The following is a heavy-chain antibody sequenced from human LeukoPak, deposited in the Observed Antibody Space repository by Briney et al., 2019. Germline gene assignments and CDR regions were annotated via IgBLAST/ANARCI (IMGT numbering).Heavy chain of an antibody. J-gene: IGHJ4*02. Sequence: SETLSLTCAVSGASVRTYYWSWIRQSTGKGLEWIGRIYSSGVTNYNPSLKSRVTMTIDSSKNHFSLNVSSLTAADTAVYYCARGPPGEWGQGTLVTVSS. CDR3: ARGPPGE. CDR1: GASVRTYY. D-gene: IGHD3-16*01. CDR2: IYSSGVT. V-gene: IGHV4-4*07.